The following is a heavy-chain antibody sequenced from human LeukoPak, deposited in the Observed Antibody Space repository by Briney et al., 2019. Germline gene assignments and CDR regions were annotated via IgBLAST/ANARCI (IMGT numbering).Heavy chain of an antibody. CDR2: INHSGST. CDR1: GGSFSGYY. CDR3: ASHGSGSYYYYYYMDV. Sequence: SETLSLTCAVYGGSFSGYYWSWIRQPPGKGLEWIGEINHSGSTNYNPSLKSRVTISVDTSKNQFSLKLSSVTAADTAVYYCASHGSGSYYYYYYMDVWGKGTTVTVSS. J-gene: IGHJ6*03. D-gene: IGHD3-10*01. V-gene: IGHV4-34*01.